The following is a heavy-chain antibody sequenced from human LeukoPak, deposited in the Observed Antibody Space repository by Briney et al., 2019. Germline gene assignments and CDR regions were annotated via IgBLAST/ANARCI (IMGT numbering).Heavy chain of an antibody. CDR1: GGTFSSYA. J-gene: IGHJ3*02. V-gene: IGHV1-69*01. CDR2: IIPIFGTA. D-gene: IGHD3-22*01. Sequence: SVKVSCKASGGTFSSYAISWVRQAPGQGLEWMGGIIPIFGTANYAQKFQGRVTITADESTSTAYMELSSLRSEDTAVYYCARDYSRGYSRAHDAFDIWGQGTMVTVSS. CDR3: ARDYSRGYSRAHDAFDI.